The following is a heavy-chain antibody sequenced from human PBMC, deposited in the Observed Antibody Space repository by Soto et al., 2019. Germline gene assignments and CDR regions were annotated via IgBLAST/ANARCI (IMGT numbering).Heavy chain of an antibody. D-gene: IGHD3-22*01. J-gene: IGHJ4*02. Sequence: SVEVSCKASGGTFSSYAISWVRQAPGQGLEWMGGIIPIFGTANYAQKFQGRVTITADESTSTAYMELSSLRSEDTDVYYCARGGAHYYDSSGYYGWGQGTLVTVSS. V-gene: IGHV1-69*13. CDR1: GGTFSSYA. CDR3: ARGGAHYYDSSGYYG. CDR2: IIPIFGTA.